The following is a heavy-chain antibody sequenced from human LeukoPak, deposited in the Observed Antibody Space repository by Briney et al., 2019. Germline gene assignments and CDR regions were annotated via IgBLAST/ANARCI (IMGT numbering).Heavy chain of an antibody. D-gene: IGHD4/OR15-4a*01. Sequence: GGSLRLSCAASAFTFSDSYMTWIRQAPGKGLERVSYISSGGTTIYYGDSVKGRFTISRDNAKNSLYLQMNSLRAEGTAVYYCVRGPNTWFDPWGQGTLVTVSS. CDR1: AFTFSDSY. CDR2: ISSGGTTI. V-gene: IGHV3-11*01. CDR3: VRGPNTWFDP. J-gene: IGHJ5*02.